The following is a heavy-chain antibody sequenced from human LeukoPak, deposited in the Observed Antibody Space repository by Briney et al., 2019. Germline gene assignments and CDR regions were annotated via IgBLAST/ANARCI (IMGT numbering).Heavy chain of an antibody. CDR3: ARGPRNDP. CDR1: GYPFTTWE. J-gene: IGHJ5*02. CDR2: VHPNRGNT. V-gene: IGHV1-8*01. D-gene: IGHD1-14*01. Sequence: GASVKVSCKTSGYPFTTWEINWVRQAAGQGLEWMGWVHPNRGNTAYAQKFQGRVTMTRDTSISTAYMELSGLRSDDTAVYFCARGPRNDPWGQGTLVTVSS.